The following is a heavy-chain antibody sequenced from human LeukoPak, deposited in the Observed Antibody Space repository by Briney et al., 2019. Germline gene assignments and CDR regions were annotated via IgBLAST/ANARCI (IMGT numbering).Heavy chain of an antibody. V-gene: IGHV5-51*01. CDR3: ARIGIYYYYYMDV. CDR1: GYSFTSYW. Sequence: GESLKISCKGSGYSFTSYWIGWVRQMPGTGLEWMGIIYPGDSDTRYSPSFQGQVTISADKSISTAYLQWSSLKASDTAMYYCARIGIYYYYYMDVWGKGTTVTVSS. J-gene: IGHJ6*03. CDR2: IYPGDSDT.